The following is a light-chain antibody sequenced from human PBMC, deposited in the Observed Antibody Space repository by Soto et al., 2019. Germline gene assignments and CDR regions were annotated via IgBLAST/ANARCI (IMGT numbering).Light chain of an antibody. J-gene: IGKJ5*01. CDR2: YAS. CDR1: QDITNY. Sequence: DIHMSQSPSSLSASVGYRVTITCQASQDITNYLNWYQQKPGRAPRLLLYYASSLETGVPSRFSGSGSGTDSTLTISSLPPEDVATYYCQHYDHLPITFGQGTRLEIK. V-gene: IGKV1-33*01. CDR3: QHYDHLPIT.